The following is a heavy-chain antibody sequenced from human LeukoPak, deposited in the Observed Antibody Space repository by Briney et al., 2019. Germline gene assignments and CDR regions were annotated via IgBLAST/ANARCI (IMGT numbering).Heavy chain of an antibody. J-gene: IGHJ6*03. D-gene: IGHD3-3*01. CDR3: ATPRITIFGVPTYYYYYYMDV. CDR1: GGSISSSSYY. CDR2: IYYSGST. Sequence: PSETLSLTCTVSGGSISSSSYYRGWIRQPPGKGLEWIGSIYYSGSTYYNPSLKSRVTISVDTSKNQFSLKLSSVTAADTAVYYCATPRITIFGVPTYYYYYYMDVWGKGTTVTVSS. V-gene: IGHV4-39*01.